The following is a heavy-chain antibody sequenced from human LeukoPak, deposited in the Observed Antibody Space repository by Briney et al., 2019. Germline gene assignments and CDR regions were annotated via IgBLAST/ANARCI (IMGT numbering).Heavy chain of an antibody. CDR1: GGSFSGYY. CDR3: ARESYYDFWSGYYYMDV. V-gene: IGHV4-34*01. CDR2: INHSGST. J-gene: IGHJ6*03. Sequence: SETLSLTCAVYGGSFSGYYWSWLRQPPGKGLEWIGEINHSGSTNYNPSLKSRVTISVDTSKNQFSLKLSSVTAADTAVYYCARESYYDFWSGYYYMDVWGKGTTVTVSS. D-gene: IGHD3-3*01.